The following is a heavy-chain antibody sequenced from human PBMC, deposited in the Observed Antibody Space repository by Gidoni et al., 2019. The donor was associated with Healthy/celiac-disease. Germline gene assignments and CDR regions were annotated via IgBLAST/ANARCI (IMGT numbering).Heavy chain of an antibody. CDR3: ARDLSYYALDY. Sequence: EVQLVESGGGLVQPGGSLRLSCAASGFTFSSYARNWVRQAPGKGLEWVSDISSSGSTIYYADSVKGRFTISRDNAKTSLYLQMNSLRAEDTAVYYCARDLSYYALDYWGQGTLVTVSS. D-gene: IGHD1-26*01. J-gene: IGHJ4*02. CDR1: GFTFSSYA. CDR2: ISSSGSTI. V-gene: IGHV3-48*03.